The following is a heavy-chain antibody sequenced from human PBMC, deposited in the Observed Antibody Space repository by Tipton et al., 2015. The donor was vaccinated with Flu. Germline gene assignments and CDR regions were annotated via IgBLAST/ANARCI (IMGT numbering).Heavy chain of an antibody. CDR3: ASFISEYNWNYGEGLDY. D-gene: IGHD1-7*01. Sequence: TLSLTCTVSGYSISSGYYWGWIRQPPGKGLEWIGSIYHSGSTYYNPSLKGRVTISVDTSKNQFSLKLSSVTAADTAVYYCASFISEYNWNYGEGLDYWGQGTLVTVSS. CDR2: IYHSGST. V-gene: IGHV4-38-2*02. J-gene: IGHJ4*02. CDR1: GYSISSGYY.